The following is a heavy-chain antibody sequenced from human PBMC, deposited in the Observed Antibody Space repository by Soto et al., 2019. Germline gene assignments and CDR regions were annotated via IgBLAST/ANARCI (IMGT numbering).Heavy chain of an antibody. V-gene: IGHV1-18*01. CDR2: ISAYNGNT. D-gene: IGHD6-19*01. J-gene: IGHJ6*03. CDR3: ARIGYSSGWYEGYYYYMDV. CDR1: GYTFTSYG. Sequence: ASVKVSCKASGYTFTSYGISWVRQAPGQGLEWMGWISAYNGNTNYAQKLQGRVTMTTDTSTSTAYMELRSLRSDDTAVYYCARIGYSSGWYEGYYYYMDVWGKGTTVTVSS.